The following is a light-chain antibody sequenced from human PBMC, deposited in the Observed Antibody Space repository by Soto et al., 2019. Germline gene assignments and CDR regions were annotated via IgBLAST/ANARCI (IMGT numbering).Light chain of an antibody. CDR1: QSVFYSSNNNNY. J-gene: IGKJ4*01. CDR2: WAS. CDR3: QQYYTLPLT. V-gene: IGKV4-1*01. Sequence: DIVLTQSPDSLAVSLGERATINCKSSQSVFYSSNNNNYLAWYQQKPGQPPKLLVYWASTRESGVPDRFSGSGSGTLFTLSISSLQAEDVAVYYCQQYYTLPLTFGGGTKVDIK.